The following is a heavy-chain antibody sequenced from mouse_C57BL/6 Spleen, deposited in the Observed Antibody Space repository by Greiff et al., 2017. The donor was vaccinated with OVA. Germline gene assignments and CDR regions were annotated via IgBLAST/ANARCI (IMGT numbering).Heavy chain of an antibody. CDR3: ARRGGNRAMDY. CDR1: GFTFSDYY. Sequence: EVKLVESGGGLVQPGGSLKLSCAASGFTFSDYYMYWVRQTPEKRLEWVAYISNGGGSTYYPDTVKGRFTISRDNAKNTLYLQMSRLKSEDTAMYYCARRGGNRAMDYWGQGTSVTVSS. D-gene: IGHD2-1*01. J-gene: IGHJ4*01. V-gene: IGHV5-12*01. CDR2: ISNGGGST.